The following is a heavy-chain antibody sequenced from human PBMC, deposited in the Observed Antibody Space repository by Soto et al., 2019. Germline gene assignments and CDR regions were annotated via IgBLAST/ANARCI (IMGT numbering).Heavy chain of an antibody. V-gene: IGHV1-18*01. D-gene: IGHD5-18*01. CDR1: GYTFTSYG. CDR2: ISAYNGNT. Sequence: QVQLVQSGAEVKKPGASVKVSCKASGYTFTSYGISWVRQAPGQGREWMGWISAYNGNTNYAQKLQGIVTMTTNTYLSTADMELRSVKSDDTAGYYCARSSGYSCGFDYWGQGTLVTVSS. CDR3: ARSSGYSCGFDY. J-gene: IGHJ4*02.